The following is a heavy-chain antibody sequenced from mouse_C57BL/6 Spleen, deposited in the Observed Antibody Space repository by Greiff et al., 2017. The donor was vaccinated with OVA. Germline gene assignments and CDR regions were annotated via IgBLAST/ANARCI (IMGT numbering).Heavy chain of an antibody. D-gene: IGHD1-1*01. J-gene: IGHJ2*01. CDR2: IYPGDGDT. CDR3: ARGGVYYGSSYGFDY. V-gene: IGHV1-82*01. CDR1: GYAFSSSW. Sequence: VQLQQSGPELVKPGASVKISCKASGYAFSSSWMNWVKQRPGQGLEWIGRIYPGDGDTNYNGKFKGKATLTADKSSSTAYMQLSSLTSEDSAVYFCARGGVYYGSSYGFDYWGQGTTLTVSS.